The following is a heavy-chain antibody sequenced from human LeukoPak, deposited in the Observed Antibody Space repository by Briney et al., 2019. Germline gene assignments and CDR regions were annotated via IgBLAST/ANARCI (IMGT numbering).Heavy chain of an antibody. CDR2: INPSGGST. CDR3: AINYYDSSGPYYGMDV. V-gene: IGHV1-46*01. J-gene: IGHJ6*02. D-gene: IGHD3-22*01. CDR1: GYTFTSYY. Sequence: ASVKVSCKASGYTFTSYYMHWVRQAPGQGLEWMGIINPSGGSTRYAQKFQGRVTMTRDTSTSTVYMELSSLRSEDTAVYYCAINYYDSSGPYYGMDVWGQGTTVTVSS.